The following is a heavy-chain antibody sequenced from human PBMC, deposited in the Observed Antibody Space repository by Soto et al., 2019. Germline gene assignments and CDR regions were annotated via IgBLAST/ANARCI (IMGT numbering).Heavy chain of an antibody. Sequence: SETLSLTCIVSGDFTSRYYWSWIRQPPGKGLEWIGYVHHSGGTNYNPSLKSRVTFSLDTSKNQFSLNLTSVTAADTAVYYFARRYRSWVDFWGLGTLVTVSS. CDR1: GDFTSRYY. V-gene: IGHV4-59*01. CDR3: ARRYRSWVDF. J-gene: IGHJ4*02. D-gene: IGHD3-16*02. CDR2: VHHSGGT.